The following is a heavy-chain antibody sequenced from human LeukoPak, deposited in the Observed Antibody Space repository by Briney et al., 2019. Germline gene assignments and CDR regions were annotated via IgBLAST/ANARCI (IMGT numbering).Heavy chain of an antibody. CDR3: AKDWYAMVRGVIVY. CDR1: GFTFSSYA. D-gene: IGHD3-10*01. V-gene: IGHV3-23*01. Sequence: GGSLRLSCAASGFTFSSYAMSWVRQGPGKGLDWVSAIGGSGGSTYYADSVKGRFTISRDNSKNTLYLQMNSLRAEDTAVYYCAKDWYAMVRGVIVYWGQGTLVTVSS. CDR2: IGGSGGST. J-gene: IGHJ4*02.